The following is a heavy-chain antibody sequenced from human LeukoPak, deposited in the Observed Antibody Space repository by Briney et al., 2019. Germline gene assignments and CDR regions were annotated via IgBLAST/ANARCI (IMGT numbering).Heavy chain of an antibody. CDR2: IFTSGTS. J-gene: IGHJ4*02. CDR1: GGSISDYY. D-gene: IGHD3-10*01. CDR3: ASASQFGTFDS. V-gene: IGHV4-4*09. Sequence: PSETLSLTCTVSGGSISDYYWTWIRQPPGKGLEWIGYIFTSGTSDYNPSLKSRVAISVDTSKNQFSLELRSVTAADTAVYYCASASQFGTFDSWGQGTLVVVSS.